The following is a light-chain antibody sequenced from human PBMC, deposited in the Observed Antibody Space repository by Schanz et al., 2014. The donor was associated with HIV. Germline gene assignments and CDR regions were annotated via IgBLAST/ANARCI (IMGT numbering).Light chain of an antibody. CDR3: QQANT. CDR1: QDITYS. J-gene: IGKJ3*01. Sequence: AIQMAQSPSSLSASVGDRVTITCRASQDITYSLHWYQHKPGKAPELLIYAASSLQSGVPSRFSGSGSGTDFTLTISSLQPEDFATYYCQQANTFGPGTKVDIK. CDR2: AAS. V-gene: IGKV1-6*01.